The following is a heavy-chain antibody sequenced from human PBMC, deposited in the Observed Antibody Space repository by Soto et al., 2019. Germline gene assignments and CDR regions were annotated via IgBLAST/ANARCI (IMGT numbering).Heavy chain of an antibody. D-gene: IGHD3-22*01. CDR1: GGSISSGGYY. V-gene: IGHV4-31*03. Sequence: KSSETLSLTCTVSGGSISSGGYYWSWIRQHPGKGLEWIGYIYYSGSTYYNPSLKSRVTISVDTSKNQFSLKLSSVTAADTAVYYCARGFRSGYFDYWGQGTLVTVSS. CDR3: ARGFRSGYFDY. CDR2: IYYSGST. J-gene: IGHJ4*02.